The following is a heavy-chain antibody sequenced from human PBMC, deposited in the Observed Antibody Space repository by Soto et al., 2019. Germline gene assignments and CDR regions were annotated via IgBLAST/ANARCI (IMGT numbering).Heavy chain of an antibody. D-gene: IGHD5-18*01. CDR2: IIPIFGTA. J-gene: IGHJ6*02. CDR1: GGTFSSYA. V-gene: IGHV1-69*13. CDR3: ARDGDSVEIQLWRMSGGMDV. Sequence: SVKVSCKASGGTFSSYAISWVRQAPGQGLEWMGGIIPIFGTANYAQKFQGRVTITADESTSTAYMELSSLRSEDTAVYCCARDGDSVEIQLWRMSGGMDVWGQGTTVTVSS.